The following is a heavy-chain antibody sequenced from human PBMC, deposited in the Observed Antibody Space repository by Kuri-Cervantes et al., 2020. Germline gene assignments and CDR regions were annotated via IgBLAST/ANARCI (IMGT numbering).Heavy chain of an antibody. D-gene: IGHD1-26*01. CDR3: ARDDRLGGSYYYGMDV. CDR2: IYYSGST. Sequence: SCPVSGGSISSLSYYWGWIRQPPGKGLEWIGSIYYSGSTYYNPSLKSRVTISVDTSKNQFSLKLSSVTAAATAVYYCARDDRLGGSYYYGMDVWGQGTTVTVSS. J-gene: IGHJ6*02. V-gene: IGHV4-39*07. CDR1: GGSISSLSYY.